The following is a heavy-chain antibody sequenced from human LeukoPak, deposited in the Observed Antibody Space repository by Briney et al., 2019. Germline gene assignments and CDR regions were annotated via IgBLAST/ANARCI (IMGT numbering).Heavy chain of an antibody. CDR1: GYTLTELS. CDR2: FDPEDGET. CDR3: ATVVGAYDAFDI. D-gene: IGHD1-26*01. Sequence: ASVKVSCKVSGYTLTELSMHWVRQAPGKGLEWMGGFDPEDGETIYAQKFQGRVTMTEDTSTDTAYMELSSLRSEDTAVYYCATVVGAYDAFDIWGQGTMVTVSS. V-gene: IGHV1-24*01. J-gene: IGHJ3*02.